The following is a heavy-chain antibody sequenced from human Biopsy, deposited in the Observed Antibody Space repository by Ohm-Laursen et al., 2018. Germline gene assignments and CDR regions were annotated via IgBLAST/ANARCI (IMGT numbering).Heavy chain of an antibody. Sequence: SLRLSCAAIGFTFSSYGMHWVRQAPGKGLEWVAFIWYDGNNKYYADSVKGRFTISRDNSKNTLSLQMNSLRVEDTAMYYCLREAATGYYRTADFWDQGTLVTVSS. CDR3: LREAATGYYRTADF. J-gene: IGHJ4*02. CDR2: IWYDGNNK. D-gene: IGHD3-9*01. CDR1: GFTFSSYG. V-gene: IGHV3-30*02.